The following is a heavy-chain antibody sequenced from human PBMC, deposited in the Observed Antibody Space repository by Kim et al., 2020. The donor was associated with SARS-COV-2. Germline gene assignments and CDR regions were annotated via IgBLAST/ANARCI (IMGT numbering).Heavy chain of an antibody. Sequence: GGSLRLSCAASGFTFSSYAMSWVRQAPGKGLEWVSAISGSGGSTYYADSVKGRFTISRDNSKNTLYLQMNSLRAEDTAVYYCAKAPPVRNYYDSSGYYFDYWGQGTLVTVSS. J-gene: IGHJ4*02. CDR2: ISGSGGST. V-gene: IGHV3-23*01. D-gene: IGHD3-22*01. CDR1: GFTFSSYA. CDR3: AKAPPVRNYYDSSGYYFDY.